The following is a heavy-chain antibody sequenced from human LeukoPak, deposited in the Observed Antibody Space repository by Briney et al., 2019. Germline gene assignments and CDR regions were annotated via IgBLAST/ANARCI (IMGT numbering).Heavy chain of an antibody. CDR2: INHSGGT. V-gene: IGHV4-34*01. CDR3: ARGSSVVVVAATPGLDY. CDR1: GGSFSGYY. D-gene: IGHD2-15*01. J-gene: IGHJ4*02. Sequence: SETLSLTCAVYGGSFSGYYWSWIRQPPGKRLEWIGEINHSGGTNYNPSLKSRVTISVDTSKNQFSLKLSSVTAADTAVYYCARGSSVVVVAATPGLDYWGQGTLVTVSS.